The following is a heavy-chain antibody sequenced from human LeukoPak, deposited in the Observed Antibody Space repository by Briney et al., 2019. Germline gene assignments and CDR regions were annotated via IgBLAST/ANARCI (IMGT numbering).Heavy chain of an antibody. Sequence: PGGSLRLSCAASGFTFSCYWMSWVRQAPGKGLEWVANIKQDGSEKYYVDSVKGRFTISRDNAKNSLYLQMNSLSAEDTAVYYCASFWGSRESDWLRDGVDVWGQGTTVTVFS. J-gene: IGHJ6*02. CDR3: ASFWGSRESDWLRDGVDV. CDR2: IKQDGSEK. V-gene: IGHV3-7*01. CDR1: GFTFSCYW. D-gene: IGHD2-21*02.